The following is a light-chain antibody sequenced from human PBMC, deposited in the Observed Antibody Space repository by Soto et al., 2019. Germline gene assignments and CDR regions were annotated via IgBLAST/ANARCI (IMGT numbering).Light chain of an antibody. J-gene: IGKJ5*01. CDR1: QSVSSSY. Sequence: ETVLTQSPGTLSLSPGERATLSCRARQSVSSSYLAWYQQKPGQAPRLLIYGASGRATGIPDRFSGSGSGTDFTLTISRLEPEDFAVYYCQQYGSSPPVTFGQGTRLEIK. V-gene: IGKV3-20*01. CDR3: QQYGSSPPVT. CDR2: GAS.